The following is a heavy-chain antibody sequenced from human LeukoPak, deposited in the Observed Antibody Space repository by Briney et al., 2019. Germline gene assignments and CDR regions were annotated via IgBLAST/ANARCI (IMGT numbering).Heavy chain of an antibody. CDR3: AKVEMSTSPGGIDY. CDR2: IRFDGTNK. D-gene: IGHD5-24*01. CDR1: GFTFSSYD. Sequence: PGGSLRLSCAASGFTFSSYDMHWVRQAPGKGLEWVTFIRFDGTNKYYADSVKGRFTISRDNSKNTLYLQMNSLRVEDTAMYYCAKVEMSTSPGGIDYWGQGTLVTVSS. V-gene: IGHV3-30*02. J-gene: IGHJ4*02.